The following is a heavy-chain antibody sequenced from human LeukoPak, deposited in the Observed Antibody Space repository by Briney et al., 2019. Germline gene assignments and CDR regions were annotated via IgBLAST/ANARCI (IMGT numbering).Heavy chain of an antibody. Sequence: GGSLRLSCAASGFTFSSYSMKWVRHAPGKGLEWVSYISSSSSTIYYADSVKGRFTISRDNAKNSLYLQMNSLRAEDTAVYYCARDRGSITIFGVVNNWFDPWGQGTLVTVSS. CDR2: ISSSSSTI. CDR1: GFTFSSYS. D-gene: IGHD3-3*01. CDR3: ARDRGSITIFGVVNNWFDP. J-gene: IGHJ5*02. V-gene: IGHV3-48*01.